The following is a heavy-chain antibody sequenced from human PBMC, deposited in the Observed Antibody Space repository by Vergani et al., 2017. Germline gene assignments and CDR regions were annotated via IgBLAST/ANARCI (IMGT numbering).Heavy chain of an antibody. CDR2: INPNSGGT. CDR1: GYTFTGYY. J-gene: IGHJ4*02. V-gene: IGHV1-2*02. CDR3: ARARLSVDLXPDC. Sequence: QVQLVQSGAEVKKPGASVKVSCKASGYTFTGYYMHWVRQAPGQGLEWMGWINPNSGGTNYAQKFQGRVTMTRDTSFSTAYMVLSRLRSDYPSVYYCARARLSVDLXPDCWDRGTLVAVAA.